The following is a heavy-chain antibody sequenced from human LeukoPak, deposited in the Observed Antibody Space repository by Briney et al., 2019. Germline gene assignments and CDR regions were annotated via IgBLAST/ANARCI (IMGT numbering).Heavy chain of an antibody. CDR3: AREMGGDYGSGTFFDL. D-gene: IGHD3-10*01. CDR2: ISSGGDTK. V-gene: IGHV3-48*04. Sequence: GGSLRLSCSASGFTFSIFSINWVRQSPGKGLEWVSYISSGGDTKYYADSVKGRFTISRDNAKNSLYLQMNNLRAEDTAVYYCAREMGGDYGSGTFFDLWGQGNMVTVSS. J-gene: IGHJ4*02. CDR1: GFTFSIFS.